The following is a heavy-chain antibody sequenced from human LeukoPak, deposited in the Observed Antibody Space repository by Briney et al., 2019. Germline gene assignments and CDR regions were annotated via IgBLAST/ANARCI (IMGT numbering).Heavy chain of an antibody. D-gene: IGHD2-15*01. CDR1: GFTVSSNY. V-gene: IGHV3-53*01. CDR3: ARGFVSRVVAATIPFDY. CDR2: IYSGGST. J-gene: IGHJ4*02. Sequence: PGGSLRLSCAASGFTVSSNYMSWVRQAPGKGLEWVSVIYSGGSTYYADSVKGRFTISRDNSKNTLYLQMNSLRAEDTAVYYCARGFVSRVVAATIPFDYWGQGTLVTVSS.